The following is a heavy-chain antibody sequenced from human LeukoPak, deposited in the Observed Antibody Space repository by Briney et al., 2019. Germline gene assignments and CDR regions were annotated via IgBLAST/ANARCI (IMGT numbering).Heavy chain of an antibody. CDR2: INHSGST. V-gene: IGHV4-34*01. J-gene: IGHJ4*02. Sequence: MTSETLSLTCAVYGGSFSGYYWSWIRQPPGKGLEWIGEINHSGSTNYNPSLKSRVTISVDTSKNQFSLKLSSVTAADTAVYYCARALGYSSSTTTDYWGQGTLVTVSS. D-gene: IGHD6-13*01. CDR3: ARALGYSSSTTTDY. CDR1: GGSFSGYY.